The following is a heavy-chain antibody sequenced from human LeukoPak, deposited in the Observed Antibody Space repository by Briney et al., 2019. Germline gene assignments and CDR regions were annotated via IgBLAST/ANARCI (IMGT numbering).Heavy chain of an antibody. CDR3: SRAYYDSSGHYYVYFDY. CDR2: INFDGGGK. J-gene: IGHJ4*02. D-gene: IGHD3-22*01. Sequence: GGSLRLSCAASGFTFSSYWMTWVRQAPGKGLEWVATINFDGGGKYYVDSVKGRFTISRDNAKNSLYLQMNSLRAEDTAVYYCSRAYYDSSGHYYVYFDYWGQGTLVTVSS. CDR1: GFTFSSYW. V-gene: IGHV3-7*01.